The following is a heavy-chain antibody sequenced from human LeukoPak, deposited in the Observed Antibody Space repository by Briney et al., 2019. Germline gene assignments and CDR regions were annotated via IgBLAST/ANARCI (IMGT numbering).Heavy chain of an antibody. CDR2: IYSGGST. Sequence: GGSLRLSCAASGFTFSSYAMSWVRQAPGKGLEWVSVIYSGGSTYYADSVKGRFTISRDNSKNTLYLQMNSLRAEDTAVYYCARGSAHFDYWGQGTLVTVSS. CDR1: GFTFSSYA. D-gene: IGHD2-15*01. CDR3: ARGSAHFDY. V-gene: IGHV3-23*03. J-gene: IGHJ4*02.